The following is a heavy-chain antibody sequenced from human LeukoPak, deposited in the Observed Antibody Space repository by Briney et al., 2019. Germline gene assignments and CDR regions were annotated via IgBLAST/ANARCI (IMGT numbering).Heavy chain of an antibody. J-gene: IGHJ3*02. D-gene: IGHD2-2*02. Sequence: PGGSLRLSCAASGFTFSSYCMSWVRQAPGKGLEWVANIKEDGSEKYYVDSVKGRFTISRDNAKNSLYLQMNSLRAEDTAVYYCARGHDIILVTAAIRYAFDIWGQGTMVTVSS. CDR1: GFTFSSYC. CDR2: IKEDGSEK. CDR3: ARGHDIILVTAAIRYAFDI. V-gene: IGHV3-7*01.